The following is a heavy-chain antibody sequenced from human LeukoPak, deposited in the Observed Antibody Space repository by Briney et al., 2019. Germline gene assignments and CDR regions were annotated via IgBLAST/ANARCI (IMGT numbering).Heavy chain of an antibody. Sequence: ASVKVSCKASGYTFTSYGISWVRQAPGQGLEWMGWISAYNGNTNYAQKLQGRVTMTTDTSTSTAYMELRSLRSDDTAVYYCARVQTHDFWSGYYSDYYGMGVWGQGTTVTVSS. J-gene: IGHJ6*02. CDR2: ISAYNGNT. V-gene: IGHV1-18*01. CDR3: ARVQTHDFWSGYYSDYYGMGV. D-gene: IGHD3-3*01. CDR1: GYTFTSYG.